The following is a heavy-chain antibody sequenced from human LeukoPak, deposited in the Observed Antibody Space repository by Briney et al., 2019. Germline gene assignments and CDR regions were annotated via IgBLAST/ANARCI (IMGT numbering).Heavy chain of an antibody. D-gene: IGHD6-19*01. J-gene: IGHJ2*01. Sequence: SETLSLTCSVSGDSISGNYWSWMRQPPGKELEWIGYIYYSGDTNYNPSLKSRVTMSVDTSKNQFSVNLSSVTAADTAVYYCASSSGWYWYFDLWGRGTLVTVSS. CDR2: IYYSGDT. CDR3: ASSSGWYWYFDL. CDR1: GDSISGNY. V-gene: IGHV4-59*01.